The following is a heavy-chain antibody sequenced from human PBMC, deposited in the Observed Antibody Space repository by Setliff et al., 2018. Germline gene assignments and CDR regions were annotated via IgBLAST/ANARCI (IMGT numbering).Heavy chain of an antibody. J-gene: IGHJ4*02. CDR1: GGSISSGVYY. CDR2: IYYRGDT. Sequence: PSETLSLTCTVSGGSISSGVYYWAWIRQPPGKGLEWIGRIYYRGDTYYNASLKSRLTISVDTSKNQFSLKPRSVTAADTAVYYCARTGTYRYFDYWGQGALVTVSS. V-gene: IGHV4-39*01. CDR3: ARTGTYRYFDY. D-gene: IGHD1-1*01.